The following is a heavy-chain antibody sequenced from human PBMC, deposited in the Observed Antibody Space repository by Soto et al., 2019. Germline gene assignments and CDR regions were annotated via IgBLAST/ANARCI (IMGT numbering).Heavy chain of an antibody. D-gene: IGHD5-18*01. CDR1: GSSISSNYW. Sequence: QVQLQESGPGLVKPSDTLSLTCGVSGSSISSNYWWGWIRQTPGKGLEWIGYIFSTGSTYYNPSLQGSVTMSRGTAHNQFSLRLNSVTGVEPAGYYWASKPKQLLHLDFWGQGTPVPGFS. CDR3: ASKPKQLLHLDF. V-gene: IGHV4-28*01. CDR2: IFSTGST. J-gene: IGHJ4*02.